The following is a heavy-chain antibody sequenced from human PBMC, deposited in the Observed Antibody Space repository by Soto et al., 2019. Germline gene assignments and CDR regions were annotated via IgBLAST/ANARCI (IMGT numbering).Heavy chain of an antibody. D-gene: IGHD6-6*01. CDR2: ISGSGGST. CDR1: GCTFSSYA. CDR3: AKMPTDSSSFCWFDP. Sequence: GPQRLSYAASGCTFSSYAMSWVRQAPGKGLEWVSAISGSGGSTYYADSVKGRFTISRDNSKNTLYLQMNSLRAEDTAVYYCAKMPTDSSSFCWFDPWGQGTLVTVSS. J-gene: IGHJ5*02. V-gene: IGHV3-23*01.